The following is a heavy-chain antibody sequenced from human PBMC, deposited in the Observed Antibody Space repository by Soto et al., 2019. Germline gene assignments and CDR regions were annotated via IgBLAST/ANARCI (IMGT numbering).Heavy chain of an antibody. D-gene: IGHD3-16*01. CDR1: GYTFTSYG. CDR3: WGGPGFRSDY. Sequence: QVQLVQSGAEVKKPGASVKVSCKACGYTFTSYGISWVRQALGQGLEWMGWIRAYNGNTNYAQKLQGRVTMTTDTSTRTGQMGLESLKTGGKGGDFRWGGPGFRSDYWGQGTLVTVSS. CDR2: IRAYNGNT. J-gene: IGHJ4*02. V-gene: IGHV1-18*01.